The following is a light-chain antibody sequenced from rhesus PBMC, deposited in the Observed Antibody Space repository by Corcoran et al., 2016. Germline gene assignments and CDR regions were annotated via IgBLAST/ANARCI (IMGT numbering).Light chain of an antibody. CDR2: KAS. Sequence: DIQMTQSPSSLSASVGDTVTSTCRASQSISSWLAWYQLKPGKAPKLLINKASTLQRGVPSRFSGRGSGTDFTLTISSLQSADFASYYCQQCSSSPLTFGGGTRVELK. CDR1: QSISSW. J-gene: IGKJ4*01. CDR3: QQCSSSPLT. V-gene: IGKV1-22*01.